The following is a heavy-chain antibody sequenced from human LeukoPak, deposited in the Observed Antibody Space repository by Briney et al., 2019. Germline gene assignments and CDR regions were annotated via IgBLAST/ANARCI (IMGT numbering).Heavy chain of an antibody. D-gene: IGHD4-11*01. V-gene: IGHV3-66*01. CDR2: IYSGGNT. Sequence: GGSLRLSWAASGFTVSSYYMTWVSQAPGRGREWVSVIYSGGNTYYADSVKGRVAISRDNSKNTVFLQVNRVRAEDTAVYYCARSYSNHLFGMDVWGQGTTVTVSS. J-gene: IGHJ6*02. CDR3: ARSYSNHLFGMDV. CDR1: GFTVSSYY.